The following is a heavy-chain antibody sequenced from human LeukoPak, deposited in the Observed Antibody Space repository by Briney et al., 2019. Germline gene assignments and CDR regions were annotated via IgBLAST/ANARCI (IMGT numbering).Heavy chain of an antibody. CDR1: GFTFTTYW. CDR2: IKQDGSEK. J-gene: IGHJ4*02. D-gene: IGHD3-3*02. CDR3: ARDSQHLNFDH. Sequence: GGSLRLSCAASGFTFTTYWMSWVRQAPGKGLEWVANIKQDGSEKYYVDSVKGRFTISRDNAKNSLYLQMNSLRAEDTAVYYCARDSQHLNFDHWGQGTLVTVSS. V-gene: IGHV3-7*04.